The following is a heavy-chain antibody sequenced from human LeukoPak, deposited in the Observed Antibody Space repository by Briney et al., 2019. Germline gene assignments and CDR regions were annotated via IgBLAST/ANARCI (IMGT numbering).Heavy chain of an antibody. J-gene: IGHJ4*02. CDR3: ARARMDCSGGICYSGYSDY. Sequence: SETLSLTCAVYGASFSGYYWTWIRQPPGKGLEWIGETYHNGSTDYNPSLKSRVTISVDTSKNQFSLKVTSVTAADTAVYFCARARMDCSGGICYSGYSDYWGQGTLVTVSS. CDR2: TYHNGST. D-gene: IGHD2-15*01. CDR1: GASFSGYY. V-gene: IGHV4-34*01.